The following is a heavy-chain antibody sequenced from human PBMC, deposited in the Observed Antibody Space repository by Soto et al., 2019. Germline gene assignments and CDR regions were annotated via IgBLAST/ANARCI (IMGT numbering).Heavy chain of an antibody. CDR3: ARHSGPYSSTSPVGY. D-gene: IGHD6-19*01. CDR2: IDPSDSYT. V-gene: IGHV5-10-1*01. Sequence: PGESLKISCKGSGYSFSTYWISWVRQMPGKGLEWMGKIDPSDSYTNYSPSFQGHVTISADKSINNAYLQWSGLKASDTAMYYCARHSGPYSSTSPVGYWGQGTLVTVSS. CDR1: GYSFSTYW. J-gene: IGHJ4*02.